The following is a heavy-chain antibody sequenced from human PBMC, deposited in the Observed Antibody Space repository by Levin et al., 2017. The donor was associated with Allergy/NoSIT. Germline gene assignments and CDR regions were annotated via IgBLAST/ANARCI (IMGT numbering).Heavy chain of an antibody. Sequence: SETLSLTCAVSGGSISSGGYSWSWIRQPPGTGLEWIGNIYLSGSTNDNPSLKSRVTMSGDRSKNQFSLKLSYVTAADTAVYYCARVATYSYGYYFDYWGPGTLVTVSS. CDR2: IYLSGST. V-gene: IGHV4-30-2*01. CDR1: GGSISSGGYS. D-gene: IGHD5-18*01. CDR3: ARVATYSYGYYFDY. J-gene: IGHJ4*02.